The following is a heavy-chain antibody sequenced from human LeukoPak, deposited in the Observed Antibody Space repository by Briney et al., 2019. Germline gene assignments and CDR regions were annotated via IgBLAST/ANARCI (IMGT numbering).Heavy chain of an antibody. CDR3: ARAPELRFLEWFSNYFDY. J-gene: IGHJ4*02. D-gene: IGHD3-3*01. CDR2: ISAYNGNT. V-gene: IGHV1-18*01. Sequence: ASVKVSCKASGGTFSSYAISWVRQAPGQGLEWMGWISAYNGNTNYAQKLQGRVTMTTDTSTSTAYMELRSLRSDDTAVYYCARAPELRFLEWFSNYFDYWGQGTLVTVSS. CDR1: GGTFSSYA.